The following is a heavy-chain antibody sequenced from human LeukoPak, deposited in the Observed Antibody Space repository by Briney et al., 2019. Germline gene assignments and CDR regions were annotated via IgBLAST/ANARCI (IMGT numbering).Heavy chain of an antibody. CDR1: GYTFTSYE. D-gene: IGHD3-10*01. Sequence: GASVKVSCKASGYTFTSYEMHWVRQAPGQGLEWMGIINPSGVTTTYAQKFQGRVTMTRDTSTSTVYVELSSLRSEDTAVYYCARVNRENVFGVSMDVWGQGTTVTVSS. CDR3: ARVNRENVFGVSMDV. CDR2: INPSGVTT. V-gene: IGHV1-46*01. J-gene: IGHJ6*02.